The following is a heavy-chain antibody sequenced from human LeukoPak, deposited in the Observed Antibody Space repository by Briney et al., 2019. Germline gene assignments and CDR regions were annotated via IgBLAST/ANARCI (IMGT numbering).Heavy chain of an antibody. V-gene: IGHV1-2*02. J-gene: IGHJ5*02. CDR3: AREILGATQNWFDP. CDR2: INPNSGGT. CDR1: GYTFTGYY. Sequence: ASVKVSCKASGYTFTGYYMHWVRQAPGQGLEWMGWINPNSGGTNYAQKFQGRVTMTRDTSISTAYMELSRLRSDDTAVYYCAREILGATQNWFDPWGQGTLVTVSS. D-gene: IGHD1-26*01.